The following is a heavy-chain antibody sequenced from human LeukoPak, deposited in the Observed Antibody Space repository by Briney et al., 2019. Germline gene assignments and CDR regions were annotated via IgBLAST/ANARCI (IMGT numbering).Heavy chain of an antibody. CDR1: GGTFSSYA. V-gene: IGHV1-69*05. D-gene: IGHD3-9*01. Sequence: SVKVSCKASGGTFSSYAISWLRQAPGQGLEWMGGIITIFGTANYAQKFQGRVTISTDESTSTAYMELSSLRSEDTAVYYCAIDGYYNILIGYYPNWFDPWGQGTLVTVSP. CDR3: AIDGYYNILIGYYPNWFDP. J-gene: IGHJ5*02. CDR2: IITIFGTA.